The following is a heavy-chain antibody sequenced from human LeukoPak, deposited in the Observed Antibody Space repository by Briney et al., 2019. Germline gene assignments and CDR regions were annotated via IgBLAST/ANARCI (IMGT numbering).Heavy chain of an antibody. V-gene: IGHV3-49*04. Sequence: PGGSLRLSCTASGFTFSDYAMSWVRQAPGKGLEWVGFIRSKAYGGATEYAASVKGIFTISRDDSKSIAYLQMNSLKTEDTAVYYCTRDDRYCSSTSCYGGYYYYYGMDVWGKGTTVTVSS. CDR2: IRSKAYGGAT. D-gene: IGHD2-2*01. CDR3: TRDDRYCSSTSCYGGYYYYYGMDV. J-gene: IGHJ6*04. CDR1: GFTFSDYA.